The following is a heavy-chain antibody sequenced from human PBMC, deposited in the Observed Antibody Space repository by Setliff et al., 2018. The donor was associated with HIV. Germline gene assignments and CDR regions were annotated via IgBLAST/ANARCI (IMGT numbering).Heavy chain of an antibody. CDR3: ARLGRAIDDGGSSLRLDF. D-gene: IGHD2-21*01. V-gene: IGHV4-4*09. Sequence: SETLSLTCVVSDDSFSNYDWTWIRQSPGKALEWIGYISSSGTTNYNPSHRSRVTISMETSNTRFSLWLRSATAADTATYFCARLGRAIDDGGSSLRLDFWGQGTLVTVSS. CDR2: ISSSGTT. J-gene: IGHJ4*02. CDR1: DDSFSNYD.